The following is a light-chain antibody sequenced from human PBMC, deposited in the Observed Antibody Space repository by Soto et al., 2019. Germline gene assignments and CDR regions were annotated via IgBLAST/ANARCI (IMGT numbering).Light chain of an antibody. CDR2: YDS. CDR3: QVWDSSSDPLYV. Sequence: SYEPTQPPSVSVAPGKTARITCGGNNIGSKSVQWYQQRPGQAPVLVIYYDSDRPSGIPERFSGSNSGNTATLTISRVEAGDEADYYCQVWDSSSDPLYVFGTGTKLTVL. J-gene: IGLJ1*01. V-gene: IGLV3-21*04. CDR1: NIGSKS.